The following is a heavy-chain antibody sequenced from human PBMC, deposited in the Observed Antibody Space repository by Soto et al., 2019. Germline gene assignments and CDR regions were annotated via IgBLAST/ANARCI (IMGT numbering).Heavy chain of an antibody. CDR1: GFTFSSYG. Sequence: GESLKISCAASGFTFSSYGMHWVRQAPGKGLEWVAVIWYDGSNKYYADSVKGRFTISRDNSKNTLYLQMNSLRAEDTAVYYCAREYYDFWSGYYTFGYWGQGTLVTVSS. D-gene: IGHD3-3*01. CDR3: AREYYDFWSGYYTFGY. CDR2: IWYDGSNK. J-gene: IGHJ4*02. V-gene: IGHV3-33*01.